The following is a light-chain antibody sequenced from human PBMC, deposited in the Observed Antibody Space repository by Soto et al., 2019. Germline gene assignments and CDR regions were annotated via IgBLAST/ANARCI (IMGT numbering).Light chain of an antibody. CDR3: QVWDSSSDHVV. V-gene: IGLV3-21*04. CDR2: YDS. CDR1: NIGSKS. Sequence: SYELTQPPSVSVAPGKTARITCGGNNIGSKSVHWYQQKPGQAPVLVISYDSDRPSTIPERFSGSNAGSTATLTISRVEAGDEADYYCQVWDSSSDHVVFGGGTKLTV. J-gene: IGLJ2*01.